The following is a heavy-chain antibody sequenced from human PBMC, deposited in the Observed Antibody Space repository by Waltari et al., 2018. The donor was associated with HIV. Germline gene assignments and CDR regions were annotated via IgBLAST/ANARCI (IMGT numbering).Heavy chain of an antibody. CDR3: ARMYYGSWFTMADYGLDV. V-gene: IGHV1-2*06. Sequence: QVQLVQSGAEVKKPGASATVSCKATGYTFSGHYIHWVRQPPGQGLEWLGRIDPDSGLANYAQTFQGRVTMTRAKSIGTVYLKLSGLRSDDTALYYCARMYYGSWFTMADYGLDVWGQGTTVTVSS. D-gene: IGHD3-10*01. CDR2: IDPDSGLA. J-gene: IGHJ6*02. CDR1: GYTFSGHY.